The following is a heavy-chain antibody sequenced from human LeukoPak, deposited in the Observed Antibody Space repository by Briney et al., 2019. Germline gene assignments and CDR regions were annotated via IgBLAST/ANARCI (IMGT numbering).Heavy chain of an antibody. CDR3: AKGRIAVAGTFDY. CDR1: GFTFSSYG. J-gene: IGHJ4*02. D-gene: IGHD6-19*01. Sequence: GGSLRLSCAASGFTFSSYGMHWVRQAPGKGLDWVAFIRYDGSNKYYADSVKGRFTISRDNSKNTLYLQMNSLRAEDTAVYYCAKGRIAVAGTFDYWGQGTLVTVSS. V-gene: IGHV3-30*02. CDR2: IRYDGSNK.